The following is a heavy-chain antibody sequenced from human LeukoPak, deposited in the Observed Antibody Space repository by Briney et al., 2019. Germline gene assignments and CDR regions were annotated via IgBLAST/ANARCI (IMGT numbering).Heavy chain of an antibody. J-gene: IGHJ4*02. CDR2: ISSSGSTI. CDR1: GFTFSDYY. CDR3: AREIVATTYKRESLGTDY. D-gene: IGHD5-12*01. Sequence: PGGSLRLSCAASGFTFSDYYMSWIRQAPGKGLEWVSYISSSGSTIYYADSVKGRFTISRDNAKNSLYLQMNSLRAEDTAVYYCAREIVATTYKRESLGTDYWGQGTLVTVSS. V-gene: IGHV3-11*04.